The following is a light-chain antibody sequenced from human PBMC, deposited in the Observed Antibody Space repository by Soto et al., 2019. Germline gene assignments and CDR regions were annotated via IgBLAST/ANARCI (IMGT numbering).Light chain of an antibody. J-gene: IGLJ1*01. CDR3: CSYAGSFTYV. V-gene: IGLV2-23*01. Sequence: QSVLTQPASVSGSPGQSITISCTGTSSDVGSGSHNLVSWYQQRPGKVPKLMIYEGSKRPSGVSNRFSGSKSGYTASLTISGLQAEDEADYFCCSYAGSFTYVFGTGTKVTVL. CDR1: SSDVGSGSHNL. CDR2: EGS.